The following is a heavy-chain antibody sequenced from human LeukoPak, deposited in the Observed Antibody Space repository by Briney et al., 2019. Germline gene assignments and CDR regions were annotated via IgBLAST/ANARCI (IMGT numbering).Heavy chain of an antibody. J-gene: IGHJ6*02. V-gene: IGHV4-61*01. Sequence: SETLSLTCTVSGASINRGYYWSWIRQPPGKGLEWIGYIYYSGSTNYNPSLKSRVTISVDTSKNQFSLKLSSVTAADTAVYYCARGVGTMVRGVNNPCGMDVWGQGTTVTVSS. CDR3: ARGVGTMVRGVNNPCGMDV. D-gene: IGHD3-10*01. CDR2: IYYSGST. CDR1: GASINRGYY.